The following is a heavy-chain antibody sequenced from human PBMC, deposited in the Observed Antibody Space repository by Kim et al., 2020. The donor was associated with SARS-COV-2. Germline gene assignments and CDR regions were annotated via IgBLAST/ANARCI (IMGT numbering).Heavy chain of an antibody. CDR3: ARLDCSTTSCYSIPENWFDP. V-gene: IGHV4-31*03. CDR1: GGSISSGGYF. D-gene: IGHD2-2*01. Sequence: SETLSLTCTVSGGSISSGGYFWSWIRQHPGTALEWIGYVFYTGSTYYNSSLKSRVTISVDTSKNQFSLKLSSVTAADTALYYCARLDCSTTSCYSIPENWFDPWGQGTLVTVSS. CDR2: VFYTGST. J-gene: IGHJ5*02.